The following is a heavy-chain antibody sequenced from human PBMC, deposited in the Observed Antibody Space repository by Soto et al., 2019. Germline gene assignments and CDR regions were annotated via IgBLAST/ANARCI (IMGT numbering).Heavy chain of an antibody. D-gene: IGHD3-10*01. V-gene: IGHV3-23*01. J-gene: IGHJ4*02. CDR2: MSGHGDAT. CDR3: ANSRVSMVRGLIIIPNY. Sequence: EVQLLESGGGLVQPGGSLRLSCAASGFPFTGYAMSWVRQAPGKGLEWVSAMSGHGDATFYADSVKGRFTISRDNSKNTLYLHMNSLRAEDTALYYCANSRVSMVRGLIIIPNYWGQGTLVTVSS. CDR1: GFPFTGYA.